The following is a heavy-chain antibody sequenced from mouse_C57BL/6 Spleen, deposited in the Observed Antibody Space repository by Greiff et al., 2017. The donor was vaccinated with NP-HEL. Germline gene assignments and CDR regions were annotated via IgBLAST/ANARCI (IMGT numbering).Heavy chain of an antibody. J-gene: IGHJ4*01. CDR2: ISYSGST. D-gene: IGHD4-1*01. CDR1: GYSITSGYD. CDR3: ARDRLGRGAMDY. Sequence: EVKLVESGPGMVKPSQSLSLTCTVTGYSITSGYDWHWIRHFPGNKLEWMGYISYSGSTNYNPSLKSRISITHDTSKNHFFLKLNSVTTEDTATYYCARDRLGRGAMDYWGQGTSVTVSS. V-gene: IGHV3-1*01.